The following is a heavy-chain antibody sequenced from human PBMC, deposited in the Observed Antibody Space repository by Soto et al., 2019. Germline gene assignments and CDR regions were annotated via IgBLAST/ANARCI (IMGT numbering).Heavy chain of an antibody. CDR2: MAYTGNT. CDR3: ARADTTIVGLDQ. CDR1: GGSISGYG. D-gene: IGHD3-10*01. J-gene: IGHJ4*02. Sequence: PSETLSLTCTVSGGSISGYGWNWIRQPPGKGLEWIGYMAYTGNTNYNPSLTSRGSISVDTSKNQFSLNLNSVTAADTAVYYCARADTTIVGLDQWGQGTLVTVSS. V-gene: IGHV4-59*01.